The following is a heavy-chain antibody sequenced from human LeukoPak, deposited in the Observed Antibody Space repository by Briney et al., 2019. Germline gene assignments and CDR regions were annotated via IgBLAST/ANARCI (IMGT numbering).Heavy chain of an antibody. Sequence: GGSPRLSCAASGFTVSSNYMSWVRQAPGKGLEWVSVIYSGGSTYYADSVKGRFTISRDNSKNTLYLQMNSLRAEDTAVYYCARDQCLAGTTFYGMDVWGQGTTVTVSS. D-gene: IGHD1-1*01. CDR2: IYSGGST. V-gene: IGHV3-53*01. J-gene: IGHJ6*02. CDR1: GFTVSSNY. CDR3: ARDQCLAGTTFYGMDV.